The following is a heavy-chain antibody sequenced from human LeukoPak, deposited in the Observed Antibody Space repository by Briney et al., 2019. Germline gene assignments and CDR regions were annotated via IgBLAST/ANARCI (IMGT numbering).Heavy chain of an antibody. CDR1: GGSISSY. CDR2: IYFTGTT. D-gene: IGHD3-10*01. V-gene: IGHV4-59*01. Sequence: KPSETLSLTCTVSGGSISSYWSWIRQSPGKELEWIGYIYFTGTTNYNPSLKSRLTISIDTSRNQFSLKLSSATAADTAIYYCVNGGSYLTKWGQGTLVTVSS. CDR3: VNGGSYLTK. J-gene: IGHJ4*02.